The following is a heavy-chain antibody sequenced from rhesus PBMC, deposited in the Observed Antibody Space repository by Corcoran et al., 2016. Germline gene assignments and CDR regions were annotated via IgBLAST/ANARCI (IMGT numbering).Heavy chain of an antibody. Sequence: QVKLQQWGEGLMKPSETLSLTCAVYGGSISGFYFWTWIRRAPGKGLEWIGNIDGNSATTNYSPTLKNRVTISKDTVKNQLSLRLYSVTATDTAAYYCARGASGWSDNSLDVWGPGVLVTVSS. CDR2: IDGNSATT. D-gene: IGHD6S26*01. V-gene: IGHV4-73*01. J-gene: IGHJ5-2*01. CDR3: ARGASGWSDNSLDV. CDR1: GGSISGFYF.